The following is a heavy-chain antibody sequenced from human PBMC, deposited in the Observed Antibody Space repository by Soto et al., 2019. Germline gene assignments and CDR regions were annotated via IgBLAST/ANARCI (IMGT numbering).Heavy chain of an antibody. V-gene: IGHV4-31*03. CDR3: ARANPVGATTFDY. CDR2: IYYSGST. J-gene: IGHJ4*02. D-gene: IGHD1-26*01. Sequence: PSETLSLTCTVSGGSISSGGYYWSWIRQHPGKGLEWIGYIYYSGSTYYNPSLKSRVTISVDTSKNQFSLKLSSVTATDTAVYYCARANPVGATTFDYWGQGTLVTVSS. CDR1: GGSISSGGYY.